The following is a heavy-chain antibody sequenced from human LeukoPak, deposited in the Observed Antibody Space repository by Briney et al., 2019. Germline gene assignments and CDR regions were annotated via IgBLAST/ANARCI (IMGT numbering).Heavy chain of an antibody. Sequence: KTSETLSLTCTVSGGSISSYYWSWIRQPPGKGLEWIGYIYYSGSTNYNPSLKSRVTISVDTSKNQFSLKLSSVTAADTAVYYCAVSSDYGAGHFDYWGQGTLVTVSS. CDR1: GGSISSYY. J-gene: IGHJ4*02. D-gene: IGHD4-17*01. CDR2: IYYSGST. CDR3: AVSSDYGAGHFDY. V-gene: IGHV4-59*01.